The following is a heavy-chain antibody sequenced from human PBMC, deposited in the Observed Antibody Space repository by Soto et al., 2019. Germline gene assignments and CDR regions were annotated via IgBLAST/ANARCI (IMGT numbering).Heavy chain of an antibody. V-gene: IGHV3-23*01. CDR1: GFTFSSYA. CDR2: ISGSGGST. Sequence: GGSLRLSCAASGFTFSSYAMSWVRQAPGKGLEWVSAISGSGGSTYYADSVKGRFTISRDNSKNTLYLQMNSLRAEDTAVYYCAKGRRFIAAAPDGFDSWGEGTMVTVAS. D-gene: IGHD6-13*01. J-gene: IGHJ3*02. CDR3: AKGRRFIAAAPDGFDS.